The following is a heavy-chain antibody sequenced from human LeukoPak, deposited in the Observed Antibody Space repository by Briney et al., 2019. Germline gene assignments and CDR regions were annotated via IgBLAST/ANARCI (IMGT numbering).Heavy chain of an antibody. V-gene: IGHV3-30*02. CDR2: IRYDGSNK. Sequence: PGGSLRLSCAASGFIFSSYGMHWVRQAPGKGLEWVAFIRYDGSNKYYADSVKGRFTISRDNSKNTLYLQMNSLRAEDTAVYYCAKADSSSSYEPDYWGQGTLVTVSS. CDR1: GFIFSSYG. CDR3: AKADSSSSYEPDY. J-gene: IGHJ4*02. D-gene: IGHD6-6*01.